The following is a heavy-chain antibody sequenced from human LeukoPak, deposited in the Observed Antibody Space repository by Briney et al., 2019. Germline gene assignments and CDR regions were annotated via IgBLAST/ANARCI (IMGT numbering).Heavy chain of an antibody. CDR3: ARLADCSSSSCRSFDY. D-gene: IGHD2-2*01. Sequence: VASVNVSCKASGYPFTGYYLHWVRQAPGQGLEWMGWINPNSGFTNYAQKFQGRVTMTRDTSISTAYMELSRLRSDDTAVYYCARLADCSSSSCRSFDYWGQGTLVTVSS. CDR1: GYPFTGYY. J-gene: IGHJ4*02. CDR2: INPNSGFT. V-gene: IGHV1-2*02.